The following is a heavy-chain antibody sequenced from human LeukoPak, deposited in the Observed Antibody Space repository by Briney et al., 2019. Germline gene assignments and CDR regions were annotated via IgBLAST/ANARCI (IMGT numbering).Heavy chain of an antibody. CDR3: VRGYDY. V-gene: IGHV4-39*01. J-gene: IGHJ4*02. CDR1: GGSISGSHYY. Sequence: SETLSLTCIVSGGSISGSHYYXAWLRQSPGNGLEWIGMINSSGNTYYNPSLWSRATISVDTSTNQFTLNLNSVTAADTAVYYRVRGYDYWGQGTLVTVSS. D-gene: IGHD6-13*01. CDR2: INSSGNT.